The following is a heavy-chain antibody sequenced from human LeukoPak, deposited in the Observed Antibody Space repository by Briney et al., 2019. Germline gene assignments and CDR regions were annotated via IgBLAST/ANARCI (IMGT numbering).Heavy chain of an antibody. CDR2: IYYSGST. Sequence: SETLSLTCTVSGGSLTSTYYYWGWIRQPPGKWLEWIGTIYYSGSTYYNQSLKSRVTISVDTSKNQFSLKLNSVTAADTAVYYCARQAYGSGSYYPDYWGQGTLVTVSS. D-gene: IGHD3-10*01. V-gene: IGHV4-39*01. CDR3: ARQAYGSGSYYPDY. J-gene: IGHJ4*02. CDR1: GGSLTSTYYY.